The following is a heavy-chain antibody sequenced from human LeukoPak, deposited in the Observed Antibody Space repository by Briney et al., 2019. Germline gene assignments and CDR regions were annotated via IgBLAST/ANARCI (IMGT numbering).Heavy chain of an antibody. CDR1: GGSISSYY. Sequence: PSETLSLTCTVSGGSISSYYWSWIRQPAGKGLEWIGRIYTSGSTNYNPSLKSRVTMSVDTSKNQFSLKLSSVTAADTAVYYCARAPPLRYFDQQPFDYWGQGTLVTVSS. J-gene: IGHJ4*02. CDR3: ARAPPLRYFDQQPFDY. CDR2: IYTSGST. V-gene: IGHV4-4*07. D-gene: IGHD3-9*01.